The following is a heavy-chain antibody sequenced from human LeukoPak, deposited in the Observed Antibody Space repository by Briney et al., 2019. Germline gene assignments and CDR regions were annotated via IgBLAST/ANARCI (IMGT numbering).Heavy chain of an antibody. CDR2: INAGNGST. D-gene: IGHD2-2*02. J-gene: IGHJ4*02. Sequence: ASVKVSCKASGHTFTRYTMHWVRQAPGQRLEWMGWINAGNGSTEYSQKFQGRVTITRDTSASTAYMELSSLRSEDTAVYYCARSKGYQLLYDYWGQGTLVTVSS. CDR1: GHTFTRYT. V-gene: IGHV1-3*01. CDR3: ARSKGYQLLYDY.